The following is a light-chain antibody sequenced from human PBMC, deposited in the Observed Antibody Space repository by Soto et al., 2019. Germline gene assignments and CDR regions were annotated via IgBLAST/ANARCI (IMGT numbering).Light chain of an antibody. CDR3: QQYGGSVWT. CDR1: QTVNSR. V-gene: IGKV3-11*01. Sequence: EIVLTQPPATLSSSPGERATLSCRASQTVNSRLAWYQHKPGQAPRLLIYHTSNRATGIPARFSGSGSGTDFTLTISSLEPEDFAVYYCQQYGGSVWTFGQGTKVDI. CDR2: HTS. J-gene: IGKJ1*01.